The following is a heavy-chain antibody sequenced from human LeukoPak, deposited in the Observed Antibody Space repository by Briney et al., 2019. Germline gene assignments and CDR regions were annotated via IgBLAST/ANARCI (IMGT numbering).Heavy chain of an antibody. J-gene: IGHJ3*02. CDR2: IYYSGST. Sequence: PSETLSLTCTVSGGSISSYYWSWIRQPPGKGLEWIGYIYYSGSTNYNPSLKSRVTISVDTSKNQFSLKLSSVTAADTAVYYCARDLASVYSSTHAFDIWGQGTMVTVSS. D-gene: IGHD5-18*01. V-gene: IGHV4-59*01. CDR3: ARDLASVYSSTHAFDI. CDR1: GGSISSYY.